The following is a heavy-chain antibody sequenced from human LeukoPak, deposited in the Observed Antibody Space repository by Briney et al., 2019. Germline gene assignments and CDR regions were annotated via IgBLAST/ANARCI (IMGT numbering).Heavy chain of an antibody. Sequence: ASVKVSCKASGYTFTGYYMHWVRQAPGQGLEWMGWINPNSGGTNYAQKFQGRVTMTRDTSISTAYMELSRLRSDDTAVYYCARVVYALDYMDVWGKGTTVTVSS. CDR2: INPNSGGT. CDR1: GYTFTGYY. J-gene: IGHJ6*03. CDR3: ARVVYALDYMDV. D-gene: IGHD2-8*02. V-gene: IGHV1-2*02.